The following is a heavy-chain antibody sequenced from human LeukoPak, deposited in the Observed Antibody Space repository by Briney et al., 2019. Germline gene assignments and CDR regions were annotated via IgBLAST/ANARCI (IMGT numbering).Heavy chain of an antibody. CDR2: IYYSGST. CDR3: ARASWLPQPRNYYYMDV. V-gene: IGHV4-39*01. J-gene: IGHJ6*03. Sequence: SETLSLTCTVSGGSISSSSYYWGWIRQPPGKGLEWIGNIYYSGSTYYNPSLESRVTISVDTSKNQFSLKLSSVTAADTAVYYCARASWLPQPRNYYYMDVWGKGTTVTISS. CDR1: GGSISSSSYY. D-gene: IGHD5-12*01.